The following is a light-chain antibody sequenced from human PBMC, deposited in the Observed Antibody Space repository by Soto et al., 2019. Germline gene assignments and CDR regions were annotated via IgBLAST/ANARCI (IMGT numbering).Light chain of an antibody. CDR2: KAV. Sequence: DIQMTQSPSTLSASVGDRVTITCRASQSISSWLAWYQQKPGKAPKLLIYKAVSLERGVPSSFSGSGSGTEFTVTISSPKTDDYATYFAQQYNSYYDFGQGTKVESK. CDR1: QSISSW. CDR3: QQYNSYYD. V-gene: IGKV1-5*03. J-gene: IGKJ2*01.